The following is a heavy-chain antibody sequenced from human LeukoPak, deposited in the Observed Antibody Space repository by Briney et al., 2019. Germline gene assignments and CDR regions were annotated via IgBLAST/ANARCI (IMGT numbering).Heavy chain of an antibody. J-gene: IGHJ4*02. CDR3: AKDRSVTVATYFDY. CDR2: IRYDGSNK. V-gene: IGHV3-30*02. CDR1: GFTFSNYG. D-gene: IGHD2-21*02. Sequence: GGSLRLSCAASGFTFSNYGMHWVRQAPGKGLEWVTFIRYDGSNKYYADSVKGRFTISRDNSQNTLYLQMNSLRPEDTAVYYCAKDRSVTVATYFDYWGQGTLVTVSS.